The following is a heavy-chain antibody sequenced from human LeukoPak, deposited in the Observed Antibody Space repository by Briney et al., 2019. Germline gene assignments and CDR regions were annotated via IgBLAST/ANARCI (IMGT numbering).Heavy chain of an antibody. V-gene: IGHV3-48*02. J-gene: IGHJ4*02. CDR2: ISSSSTTI. CDR1: GFTFSTYA. CDR3: ARDSLRYDY. Sequence: GGSLRLSCTASGFTFSTYAMSWVRQAPGKGLEWVSYISSSSTTIYYADSVKGRFTISRDNAKNSLYLQMNSLRDEDTAVYYCARDSLRYDYWGQGTLVTVSS.